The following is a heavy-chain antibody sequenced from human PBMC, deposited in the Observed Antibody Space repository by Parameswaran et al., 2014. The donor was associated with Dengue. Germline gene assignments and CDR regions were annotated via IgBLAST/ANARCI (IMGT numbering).Heavy chain of an antibody. J-gene: IGHJ4*02. D-gene: IGHD2-21*02. CDR1: GFTFSSYA. CDR3: AKQHGPYVKVTLDY. CDR2: ISGSGGST. Sequence: LSLTCAASGFTFSSYAMSWVRQAPGKGLEWVSTISGSGGSTYYADSVKGRFTISRDNSKNTLYLQMNSLRAEDTAVYYCAKQHGPYVKVTLDYWGPGTLVTVSS. V-gene: IGHV3-23*01.